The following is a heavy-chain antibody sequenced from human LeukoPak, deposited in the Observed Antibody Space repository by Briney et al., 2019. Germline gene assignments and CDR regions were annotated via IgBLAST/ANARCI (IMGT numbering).Heavy chain of an antibody. CDR2: IRYDGSNK. V-gene: IGHV3-30*02. J-gene: IGHJ4*02. D-gene: IGHD3-3*01. CDR3: AKDRVVDGYYPFFDY. Sequence: GGSLRLSCAASGFTFSSYGMHWVRQAPCKGLEWVAFIRYDGSNKYYADSVKGRFTISRDNSKNTLYLQMNSLRAEDTAVYYCAKDRVVDGYYPFFDYWGQGTLVTVSS. CDR1: GFTFSSYG.